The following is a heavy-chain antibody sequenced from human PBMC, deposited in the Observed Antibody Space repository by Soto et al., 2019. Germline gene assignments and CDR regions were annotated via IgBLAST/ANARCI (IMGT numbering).Heavy chain of an antibody. CDR2: IYPGDSDT. Sequence: GESLKISCKGSGYSFTSYWIGWVRQMPGKGLEWMGIIYPGDSDTRYSPSFQGQVTISANKSISTAYLQWSSLKASDTAMYYCARHPGRPAAKNNYYYCYGMDVWGQGTTVTVSS. CDR1: GYSFTSYW. D-gene: IGHD2-2*01. CDR3: ARHPGRPAAKNNYYYCYGMDV. J-gene: IGHJ6*02. V-gene: IGHV5-51*01.